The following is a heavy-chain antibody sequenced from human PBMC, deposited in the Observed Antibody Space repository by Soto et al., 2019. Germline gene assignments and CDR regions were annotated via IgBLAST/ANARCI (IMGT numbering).Heavy chain of an antibody. CDR1: GYTFTGYY. CDR2: INPNSGGT. CDR3: ARVRPLHWFDP. J-gene: IGHJ5*02. Sequence: GASVKVSCKASGYTFTGYYMHWVRQAPGQGLEWMGWINPNSGGTNYAQKFQGWVTMTRDTSTSTAYMELSSLRSEDTAVYYCARVRPLHWFDPWGQGTLVTVSS. V-gene: IGHV1-2*04.